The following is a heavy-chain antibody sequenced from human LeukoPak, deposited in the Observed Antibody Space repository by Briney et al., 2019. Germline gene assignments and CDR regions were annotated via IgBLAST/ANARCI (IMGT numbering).Heavy chain of an antibody. CDR3: ARDMHYYDSSGYFFDY. Sequence: SETLSLTRTVSGGSISSYYWSWIRQPAGKGLEWIGRIYTSGSTNYNPSLKSRVTISVDKSKNQFSLKLSSVTAADTAVYYCARDMHYYDSSGYFFDYWGQGSLVTVSS. J-gene: IGHJ4*02. D-gene: IGHD3-22*01. CDR1: GGSISSYY. V-gene: IGHV4-4*07. CDR2: IYTSGST.